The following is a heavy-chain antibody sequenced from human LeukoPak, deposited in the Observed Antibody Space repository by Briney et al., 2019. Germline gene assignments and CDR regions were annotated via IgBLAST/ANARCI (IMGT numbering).Heavy chain of an antibody. D-gene: IGHD2-15*01. CDR1: GFTFSSYS. Sequence: GESLRLSCAASGFTFSSYSMNWVRQAPGKGLEWVSSISSSSSYISYADSVKGRFTISRDTSKDTVYLQMDSLRAEDTAIYYCAKIHQNRVVVAAKGAFDIWGQGTVVSVSS. V-gene: IGHV3-21*04. CDR2: ISSSSSYI. J-gene: IGHJ3*02. CDR3: AKIHQNRVVVAAKGAFDI.